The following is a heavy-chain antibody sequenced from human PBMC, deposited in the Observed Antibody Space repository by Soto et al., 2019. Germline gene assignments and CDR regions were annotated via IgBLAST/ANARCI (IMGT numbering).Heavy chain of an antibody. CDR3: AKDSKEDPTPDY. Sequence: PGGSLRLSCAASGFTFSSYGMHWVRQAPGKGLEWVAVISYDGSNKYYADSVKGRFTISRDNSKNTLYLQMNSLRAEDTAVYYCAKDSKEDPTPDYWGQGTLVTVSS. CDR2: ISYDGSNK. V-gene: IGHV3-30*18. CDR1: GFTFSSYG. J-gene: IGHJ4*02.